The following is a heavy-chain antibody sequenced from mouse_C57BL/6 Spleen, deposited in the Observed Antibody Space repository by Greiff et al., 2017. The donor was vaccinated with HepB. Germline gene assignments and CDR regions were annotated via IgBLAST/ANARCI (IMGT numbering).Heavy chain of an antibody. CDR1: GYSITSGYD. V-gene: IGHV3-1*01. CDR3: AREGDYPWFAY. J-gene: IGHJ3*01. Sequence: DVKLQESGPGMVKPSQSLSLTCTVTGYSITSGYDWHWIRHFPGNKLEWMGYISYSGSTNYNPSLKSRISITHDTSKNHFFLKLNSVTTEDTATYYCAREGDYPWFAYWGQGTLVTVSA. CDR2: ISYSGST. D-gene: IGHD2-4*01.